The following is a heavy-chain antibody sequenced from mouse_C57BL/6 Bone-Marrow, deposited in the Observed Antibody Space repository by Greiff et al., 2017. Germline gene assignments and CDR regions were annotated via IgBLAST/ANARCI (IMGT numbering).Heavy chain of an antibody. CDR1: GFNIKDDY. CDR2: IDPEIGDT. V-gene: IGHV14-4*01. J-gene: IGHJ2*01. CDR3: SSFDGNYFDF. Sequence: EVKLQQSGAELVRPGASVKLSCTASGFNIKDDYIHWVKQRPEQGLEWIGWIDPEIGDTDYASKFQGKATITSDTSSNTAYLQLSSLTSEDTAVYYSSSFDGNYFDFWGQGTPLTVAS. D-gene: IGHD2-3*01.